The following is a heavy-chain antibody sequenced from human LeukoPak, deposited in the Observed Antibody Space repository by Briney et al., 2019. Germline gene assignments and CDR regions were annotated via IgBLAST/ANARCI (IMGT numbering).Heavy chain of an antibody. Sequence: GGSLRLSCAASGFTFSSYEMNWVRQAPGKGLEWVSYIRDSGNTIYYADSVKGRFTISRVNAKNSLYLQMNSLRAEDTAVYYCARKSGSGWYAGWFDPWGQGTLVTVSS. V-gene: IGHV3-48*03. D-gene: IGHD6-19*01. CDR1: GFTFSSYE. CDR3: ARKSGSGWYAGWFDP. J-gene: IGHJ5*02. CDR2: IRDSGNTI.